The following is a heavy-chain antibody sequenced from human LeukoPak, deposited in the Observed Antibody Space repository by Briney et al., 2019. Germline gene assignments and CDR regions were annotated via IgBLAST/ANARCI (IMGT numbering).Heavy chain of an antibody. CDR1: GYTFTGYY. CDR3: ARAQTYYDFWSGYRFDP. CDR2: INPNSGGT. V-gene: IGHV1-2*04. J-gene: IGHJ5*02. D-gene: IGHD3-3*01. Sequence: ASVTVSCKASGYTFTGYYMHWVRQAPGQGLEWMGWINPNSGGTNYAQKFQGWVTMTRDTSISTAYMELSRLRSDDTAVYYCARAQTYYDFWSGYRFDPWGQGTLVTVSS.